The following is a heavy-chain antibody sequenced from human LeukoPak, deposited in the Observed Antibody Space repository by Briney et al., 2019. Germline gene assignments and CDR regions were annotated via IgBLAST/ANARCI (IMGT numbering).Heavy chain of an antibody. J-gene: IGHJ4*02. CDR1: GGSISSSSYY. CDR2: IYYSGST. CDR3: ARGTSLYYYDSSGYYYFDY. V-gene: IGHV4-39*07. D-gene: IGHD3-22*01. Sequence: SETLSLTCTVSGGSISSSSYYWGWIRQPPGKGLEWIGSIYYSGSTYYNPSLKSRVTISVDTSKNQFSLKLSSVTAADTAVYYCARGTSLYYYDSSGYYYFDYWGQGTLVTVSS.